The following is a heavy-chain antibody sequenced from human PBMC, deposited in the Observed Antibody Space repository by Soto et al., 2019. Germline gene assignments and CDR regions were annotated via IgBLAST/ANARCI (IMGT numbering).Heavy chain of an antibody. V-gene: IGHV4-61*01. CDR3: ARENYYALDY. Sequence: SETLSLTCTVSGGSVSSGSYYWSCIRQPPGKGLKWIGYIYYSGSTHYNPSLKSRVTISLDTSKNQFSLKLNSVTAADTAVYYCARENYYALDYWGPGTLVTVSS. CDR1: GGSVSSGSYY. D-gene: IGHD3-10*01. J-gene: IGHJ4*02. CDR2: IYYSGST.